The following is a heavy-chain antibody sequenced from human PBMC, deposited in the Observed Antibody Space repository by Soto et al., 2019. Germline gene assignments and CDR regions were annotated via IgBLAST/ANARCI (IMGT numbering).Heavy chain of an antibody. CDR1: GYSFTSYW. Sequence: GESLKISCKGSGYSFTSYWIAWVRQMPGKGLEFMGIIYPGDSDTRYSPSFQGQVNISSDKSTRTAYLQWSSLKASDTAMYYCARWYSGGLYYLDYWGQGTLVNVSS. CDR3: ARWYSGGLYYLDY. V-gene: IGHV5-51*01. D-gene: IGHD6-19*01. CDR2: IYPGDSDT. J-gene: IGHJ4*02.